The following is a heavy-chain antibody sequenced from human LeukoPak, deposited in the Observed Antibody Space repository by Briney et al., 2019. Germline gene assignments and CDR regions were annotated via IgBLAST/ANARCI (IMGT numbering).Heavy chain of an antibody. CDR3: ARASRPYNWFDP. D-gene: IGHD2-2*01. J-gene: IGHJ5*02. CDR1: GYSISNGYY. CDR2: IYHSGST. V-gene: IGHV4-38-2*02. Sequence: SETLSLTCTVSGYSISNGYYWGWIRQPPGKGLEWIGSIYHSGSTYYNLSLKSRVTISVDTSKNQFSLKLSSVTAADTAVYYCARASRPYNWFDPWGQGTLVTVSS.